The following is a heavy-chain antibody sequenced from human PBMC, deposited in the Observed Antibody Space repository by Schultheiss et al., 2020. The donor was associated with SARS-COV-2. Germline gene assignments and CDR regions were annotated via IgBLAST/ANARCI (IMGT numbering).Heavy chain of an antibody. CDR2: ISSSGSA. CDR1: GGSISSGDYY. D-gene: IGHD3-3*01. J-gene: IGHJ5*02. V-gene: IGHV4-30-4*01. CDR3: ARDRKEWPLFGYNWFDP. Sequence: LRLSCSVSGGSISSGDYYWSWIRRPPGKGLEWIGYISSSGSAYYSPSLNSRVTISADTSKNQFSLTVSSVTEADTAVYYCARDRKEWPLFGYNWFDPWGQGTLVTVSS.